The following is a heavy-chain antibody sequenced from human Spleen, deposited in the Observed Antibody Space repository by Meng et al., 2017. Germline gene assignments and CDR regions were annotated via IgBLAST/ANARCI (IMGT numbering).Heavy chain of an antibody. Sequence: GESLKISCAASGFTFSTYAMSWVRQAPGKGLERVSSISDSGGSTYYADSVKGRFTISRDNSRNTLYLQMNSLRAEDTAVYYCAKVMDTTLLYYFDFWGQGTLVTVSS. D-gene: IGHD5-18*01. CDR1: GFTFSTYA. CDR2: ISDSGGST. J-gene: IGHJ4*02. V-gene: IGHV3-23*01. CDR3: AKVMDTTLLYYFDF.